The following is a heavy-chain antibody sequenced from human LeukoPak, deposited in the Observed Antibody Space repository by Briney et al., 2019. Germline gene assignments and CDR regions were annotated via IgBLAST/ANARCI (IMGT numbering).Heavy chain of an antibody. CDR3: AKDIAAGTVYYYYYGMDV. Sequence: GGSLRLSCAASGFTFSSYGMPWVRQAPGKGLEWVAVIWYDESNKYYADSVKGRFTISRDNSKNTLYLQMNSLRAEDTAVYYCAKDIAAGTVYYYYYGMDVWGQGTTVTVSS. CDR1: GFTFSSYG. D-gene: IGHD6-13*01. J-gene: IGHJ6*02. CDR2: IWYDESNK. V-gene: IGHV3-33*06.